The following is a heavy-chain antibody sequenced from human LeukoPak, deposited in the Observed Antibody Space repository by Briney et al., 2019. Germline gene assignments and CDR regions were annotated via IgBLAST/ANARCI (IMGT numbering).Heavy chain of an antibody. CDR1: GFTFSSYV. Sequence: GGSLRLSCAASGFTFSSYVMHWVRQAPGKGLEWVAVISYDGSNKYYADSVKGRFTISRDNSKNMLYLQMNSLRAEDTAVYYCARDSDLTYYDILTGYLGTFDYWGQGTLVTVSS. J-gene: IGHJ4*02. CDR2: ISYDGSNK. V-gene: IGHV3-30*04. CDR3: ARDSDLTYYDILTGYLGTFDY. D-gene: IGHD3-9*01.